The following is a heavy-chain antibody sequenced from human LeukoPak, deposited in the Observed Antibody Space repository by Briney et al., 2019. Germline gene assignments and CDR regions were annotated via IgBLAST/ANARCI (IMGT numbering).Heavy chain of an antibody. CDR2: IYSGGST. CDR1: GFTVSSNY. V-gene: IGHV3-53*01. Sequence: GGSLRLSCAASGFTVSSNYMSWVRQAPGKGLEWVSVIYSGGSTYYADSVKGRFTISRDNSKNTLYLQMNSLRAEDTAVYYCARSIPETYSSGWYHDCWGQGTLVTVSS. J-gene: IGHJ4*02. D-gene: IGHD6-19*01. CDR3: ARSIPETYSSGWYHDC.